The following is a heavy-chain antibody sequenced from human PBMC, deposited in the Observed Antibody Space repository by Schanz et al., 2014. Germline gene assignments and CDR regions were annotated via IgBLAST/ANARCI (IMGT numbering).Heavy chain of an antibody. CDR1: GFTFSSYG. Sequence: QVQLVESGGGVVQPGRSLRLSCAASGFTFSSYGMHWVRQAPGKGLEWVAIISYDGSSKNHADSVQGRFTISRDNSKNTLFLQMSSLRAEDTAVYYCAKHVRSLTGNDYWGQGTLVTVSS. D-gene: IGHD3-9*01. V-gene: IGHV3-33*06. CDR3: AKHVRSLTGNDY. CDR2: ISYDGSSK. J-gene: IGHJ4*02.